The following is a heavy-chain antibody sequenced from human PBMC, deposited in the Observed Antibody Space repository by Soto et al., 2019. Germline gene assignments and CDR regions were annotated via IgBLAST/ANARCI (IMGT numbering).Heavy chain of an antibody. CDR1: GDSVSSNSAA. V-gene: IGHV6-1*01. D-gene: IGHD3-16*01. J-gene: IGHJ6*02. Sequence: SQTLSLTCAISGDSVSSNSAAWNWIRQSPSRGLEWLGRTYYRSKWYNDYAVSVKSRITINPDTSKNQFSLQLNSVTAEDTAIYYCARDREYVAYDWGANSGLDVWGQGTKVTVSS. CDR3: ARDREYVAYDWGANSGLDV. CDR2: TYYRSKWYN.